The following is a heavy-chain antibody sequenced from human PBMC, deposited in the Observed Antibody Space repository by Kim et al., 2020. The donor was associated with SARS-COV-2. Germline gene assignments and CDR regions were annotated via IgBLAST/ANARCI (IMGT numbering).Heavy chain of an antibody. V-gene: IGHV1-18*01. Sequence: AQKLQGRVTMTTDTSTSTAYMELRSLRSDDTAVYYCARDNFYYDSSGFDYWGQGTLVTVSS. J-gene: IGHJ4*02. CDR3: ARDNFYYDSSGFDY. D-gene: IGHD3-22*01.